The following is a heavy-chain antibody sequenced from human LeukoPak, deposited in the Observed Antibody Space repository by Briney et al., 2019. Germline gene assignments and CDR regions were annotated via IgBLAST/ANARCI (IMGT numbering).Heavy chain of an antibody. Sequence: GESLKISCKGSGYSFTSYWIGWVRQMPGKGLEWMGIIYPGDSDTRYSPSFQGQVTISADKSISTAYLQWSSLKASDTAMYYCARRGYSVYGLGYFDYWGQGTLVTVSS. CDR2: IYPGDSDT. CDR1: GYSFTSYW. CDR3: ARRGYSVYGLGYFDY. D-gene: IGHD5/OR15-5a*01. J-gene: IGHJ4*02. V-gene: IGHV5-51*01.